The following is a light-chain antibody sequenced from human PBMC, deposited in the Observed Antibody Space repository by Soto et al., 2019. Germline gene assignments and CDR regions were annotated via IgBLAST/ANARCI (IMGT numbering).Light chain of an antibody. CDR3: QQYGSPIT. Sequence: ELVMTQSPATLSLSPGERATLSCRASQSVSSCLAWYQQKPGQAPRLLIYDASNRATGIPARFSGSGSGTDFTLTISRLEPEDFAVYYCQQYGSPITFGQGTRLEIK. J-gene: IGKJ5*01. CDR2: DAS. V-gene: IGKV3-20*01. CDR1: QSVSSC.